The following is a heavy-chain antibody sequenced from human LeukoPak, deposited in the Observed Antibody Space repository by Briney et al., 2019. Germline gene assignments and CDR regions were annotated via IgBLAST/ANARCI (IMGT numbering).Heavy chain of an antibody. V-gene: IGHV3-21*01. J-gene: IGHJ4*02. CDR2: ISSSSSYI. CDR3: ARDQGYCSSTSCSYYFDY. CDR1: GFTFSSYS. D-gene: IGHD2-2*01. Sequence: GGSLRLSCAASGFTFSSYSMNWVRQAPGKGLEWVSSISSSSSYIYYADSVKGRFTISRDNAKNSLYLQMNSLRAEDTAVYYCARDQGYCSSTSCSYYFDYWGQGTLVTVSS.